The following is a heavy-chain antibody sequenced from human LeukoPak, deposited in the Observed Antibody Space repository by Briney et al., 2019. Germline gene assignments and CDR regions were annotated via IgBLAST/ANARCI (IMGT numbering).Heavy chain of an antibody. CDR3: ARSRSGWYNSYYYYYMDV. J-gene: IGHJ6*03. D-gene: IGHD6-19*01. CDR1: GFTFSSYG. V-gene: IGHV3-30*03. Sequence: GGSLRLSCAASGFTFSSYGMHWVRQAPGKGLEWVAVISYDGSNKYYADSVKGRFTISRDNSKNMLYLQMNSLRAEDTAVYYCARSRSGWYNSYYYYYMDVWGKGTTVTISS. CDR2: ISYDGSNK.